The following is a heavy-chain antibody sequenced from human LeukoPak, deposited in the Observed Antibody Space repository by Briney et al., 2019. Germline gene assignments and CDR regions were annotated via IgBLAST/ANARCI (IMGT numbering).Heavy chain of an antibody. J-gene: IGHJ4*02. CDR2: ISGSGGST. CDR3: AKDQDVANTYDY. D-gene: IGHD2-15*01. V-gene: IGHV3-23*01. Sequence: GGSLRLSCAASGFTFSSYAMSSVRQAPGKGLEWVSAISGSGGSTYYADSVKGRFTISRENSKNTLYLQMNSLRAEDTAVYYCAKDQDVANTYDYWGQGTLVTVSS. CDR1: GFTFSSYA.